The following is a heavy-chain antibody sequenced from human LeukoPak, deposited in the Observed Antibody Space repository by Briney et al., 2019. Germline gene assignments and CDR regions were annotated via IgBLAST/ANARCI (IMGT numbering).Heavy chain of an antibody. CDR2: ITNSGRST. D-gene: IGHD1-26*01. CDR1: GFSFSNYF. V-gene: IGHV3-11*04. J-gene: IGHJ4*02. Sequence: GGSLRLSREASGFSFSNYFISWIRQAPGKGLEWVSYITNSGRSTNYADAVKGRFTISRDNAKKSVYLEMTDLRAEDTAVYYCAREASGNYHVFDSWGQGTLVTVSS. CDR3: AREASGNYHVFDS.